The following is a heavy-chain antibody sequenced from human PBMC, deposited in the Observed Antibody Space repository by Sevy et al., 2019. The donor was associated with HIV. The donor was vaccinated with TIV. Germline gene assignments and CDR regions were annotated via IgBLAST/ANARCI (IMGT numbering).Heavy chain of an antibody. CDR2: INPYDGET. V-gene: IGHV1-18*01. CDR1: GYIFSNYE. J-gene: IGHJ4*02. D-gene: IGHD2-8*01. Sequence: ASVKVSCKTSGYIFSNYEINWVRQAPGQGLEWMGWINPYDGETTYAQKFRGRVRMTTHTSTRTAYMELSGLTSDDGGVYYCVRGRAPDRVMYHFEYWGEGTRVTVSS. CDR3: VRGRAPDRVMYHFEY.